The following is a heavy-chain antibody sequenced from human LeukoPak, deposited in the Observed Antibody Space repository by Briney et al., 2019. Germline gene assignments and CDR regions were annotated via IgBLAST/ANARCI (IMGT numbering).Heavy chain of an antibody. V-gene: IGHV4-59*12. CDR2: MHYSGTT. D-gene: IGHD6-13*01. CDR1: GGSIRGDY. Sequence: SETLSLTCTVSGGSIRGDYWCWIRQPPGKGLEWLGYMHYSGTTNYNPALKSRVTISVDTSKNQFSLKLRTVNATDTSVYYCAAKDIAAAGTWLDPWGQGTLVTVSS. J-gene: IGHJ5*02. CDR3: AAKDIAAAGTWLDP.